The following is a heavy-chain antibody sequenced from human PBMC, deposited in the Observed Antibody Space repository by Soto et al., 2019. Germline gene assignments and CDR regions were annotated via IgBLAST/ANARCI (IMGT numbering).Heavy chain of an antibody. J-gene: IGHJ4*02. D-gene: IGHD3-16*01. V-gene: IGHV4-39*02. Sequence: QLQLQASGPGLVKPSETLSLTCRGSGGSLSNTAYYWGWIRQPPGKGLEWIGNIYHYGTTYYNPSLQSRVTISFDTSKNDLSLKLRSVTAADTAVYYCARRREIGYFDDFDFWCPGRLVTVSS. CDR3: ARRREIGYFDDFDF. CDR1: GGSLSNTAYY. CDR2: IYHYGTT.